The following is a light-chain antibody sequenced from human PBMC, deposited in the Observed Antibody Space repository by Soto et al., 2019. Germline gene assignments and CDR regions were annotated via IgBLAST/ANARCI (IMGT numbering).Light chain of an antibody. J-gene: IGKJ1*01. CDR2: GAS. V-gene: IGKV3-15*01. CDR3: QQYNTWPTWT. Sequence: EIVMTQSPATLSVSPGERATLSCRASQSVSSNLAWYQQKPGQAPRLLIYGASTRATGIPARFSGSGSGTEFTLTISSLQSEDFAVYYCQQYNTWPTWTFGQGTQVEIK. CDR1: QSVSSN.